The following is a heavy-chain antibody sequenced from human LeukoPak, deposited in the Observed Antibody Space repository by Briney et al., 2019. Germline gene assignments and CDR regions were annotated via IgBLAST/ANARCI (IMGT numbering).Heavy chain of an antibody. CDR3: ARGLGRASYYMDV. CDR1: GASISSFY. D-gene: IGHD1-26*01. J-gene: IGHJ6*03. CDR2: VDTSGST. V-gene: IGHV4-4*07. Sequence: SETLSLTCTVSGASISSFYWSWVRQSAKKGLEWVGRVDTSGSTHYNPSLGSRVTLSIDTSKNQFSLNLRSVTVADTAVYYCARGLGRASYYMDVWGKGTTVTVSS.